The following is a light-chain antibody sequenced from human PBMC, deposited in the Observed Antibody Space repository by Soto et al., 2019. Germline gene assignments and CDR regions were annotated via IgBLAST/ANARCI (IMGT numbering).Light chain of an antibody. CDR3: QQYKKFWT. V-gene: IGKV3-15*01. CDR2: GAS. Sequence: EIVMTQSPATLSVSPGDRATLSCRASQSVNSSLAWYQQKPGQAPRLVIYGASARATGSPARFSGSGCWTEFPLSISSLPSEDSAVYYCQQYKKFWTFGQGTKVEIK. CDR1: QSVNSS. J-gene: IGKJ1*01.